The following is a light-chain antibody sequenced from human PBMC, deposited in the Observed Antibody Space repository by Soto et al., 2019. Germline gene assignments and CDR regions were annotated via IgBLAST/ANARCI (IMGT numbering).Light chain of an antibody. CDR1: QSITNW. J-gene: IGKJ3*01. V-gene: IGKV1-5*03. CDR2: KAS. CDR3: QHYNSYSFT. Sequence: DIQMTQSPSTLSASVGDRVTITCRASQSITNWLAWYQQKPGKAPKLMIYKASSLAGGVPSRFSGSGSGTDFTLTISSLQPDDFAAYYCQHYNSYSFTFGPGTKVDIK.